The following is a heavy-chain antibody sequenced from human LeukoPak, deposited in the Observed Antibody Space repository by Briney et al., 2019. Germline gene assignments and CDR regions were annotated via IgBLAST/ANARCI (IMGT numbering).Heavy chain of an antibody. J-gene: IGHJ1*01. CDR1: GFTFSSYT. CDR3: AKVQDGSFWYEYFQH. V-gene: IGHV3-21*01. D-gene: IGHD6-19*01. Sequence: GGSLRLSCAASGFTFSSYTMNWVRQAPGKGLEWVSSITSGGVNTYYATSVKGRFTISRDNAKNSLFLQVNSLRAEDTAIYYCAKVQDGSFWYEYFQHWGQGTLVTVSS. CDR2: ITSGGVNT.